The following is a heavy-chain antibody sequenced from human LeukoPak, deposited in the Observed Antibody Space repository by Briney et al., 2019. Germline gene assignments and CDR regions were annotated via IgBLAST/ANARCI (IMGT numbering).Heavy chain of an antibody. CDR2: ISTTSSYI. CDR3: VRDFRSNFGELGFDI. V-gene: IGHV3-21*04. Sequence: GGSLRLSCAASGFSFSTYAISWVRQAPGKGLEWVSCISTTSSYIFYADSVRGRFTISRDSSKNTLYLQMNSVRAEDTAVYYCVRDFRSNFGELGFDIWGQGTMVAVSS. D-gene: IGHD3-10*01. CDR1: GFSFSTYA. J-gene: IGHJ3*02.